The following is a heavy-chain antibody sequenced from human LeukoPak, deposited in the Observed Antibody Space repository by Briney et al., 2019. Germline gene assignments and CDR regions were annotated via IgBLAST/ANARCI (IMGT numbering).Heavy chain of an antibody. Sequence: ASVKVSCKASGYTSTGYYMHWVRQAPGQGLEWMGWISAYNGNTNYAQKLQGRVTMTTDTSTSTAYMELRSLRSDDTAVYYCAREPKGSLDAFDIWGQGTMVTVSS. CDR2: ISAYNGNT. J-gene: IGHJ3*02. CDR3: AREPKGSLDAFDI. V-gene: IGHV1-18*04. CDR1: GYTSTGYY.